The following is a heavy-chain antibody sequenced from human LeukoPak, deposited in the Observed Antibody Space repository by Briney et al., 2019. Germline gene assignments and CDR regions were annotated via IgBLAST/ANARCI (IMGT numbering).Heavy chain of an antibody. CDR2: ISKDGNTR. J-gene: IGHJ4*02. CDR1: GFTFSDYY. V-gene: IGHV3-11*01. CDR3: ARVMRSGSPFDY. Sequence: PGGSLRLPCAASGFTFSDYYMSWIRQAPGKGLEWVSYISKDGNTRNHADSVKGRFTISRDNAKNSLYLQMNSLRAEDTAVYYCARVMRSGSPFDYWGQGTLVTVSS. D-gene: IGHD1-26*01.